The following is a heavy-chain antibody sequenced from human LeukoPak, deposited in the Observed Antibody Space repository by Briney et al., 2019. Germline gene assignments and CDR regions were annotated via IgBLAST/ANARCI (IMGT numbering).Heavy chain of an antibody. J-gene: IGHJ3*02. D-gene: IGHD2-2*01. CDR2: ISGLSNYI. Sequence: GGSLRLSCTASGFTFSDYRMNWVGQAPGKGLEWVSSISGLSNYIYYADSVKGRFTISRDNAKNSLSLQMNSLRAEDTAVYYCARVDCTTTSCPRHDAFDIWGQGTMVAVSS. CDR1: GFTFSDYR. V-gene: IGHV3-21*01. CDR3: ARVDCTTTSCPRHDAFDI.